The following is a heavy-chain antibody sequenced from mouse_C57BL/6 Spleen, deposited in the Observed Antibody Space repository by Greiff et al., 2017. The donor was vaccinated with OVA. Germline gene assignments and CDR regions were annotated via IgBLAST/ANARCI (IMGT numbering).Heavy chain of an antibody. J-gene: IGHJ2*01. Sequence: EVQRVESGGGLVQPKGSLKLSCAASGFTFNTYAMHWVRQAPGKGLEWVAHIRSKSSNYATYYADTVKDRFTISRDDSQSKLYLQMNNLKTEDTAMYYCVRDGYGFYFDYWGQGTTLTVSS. V-gene: IGHV10-3*01. CDR3: VRDGYGFYFDY. CDR2: IRSKSSNYAT. D-gene: IGHD2-2*01. CDR1: GFTFNTYA.